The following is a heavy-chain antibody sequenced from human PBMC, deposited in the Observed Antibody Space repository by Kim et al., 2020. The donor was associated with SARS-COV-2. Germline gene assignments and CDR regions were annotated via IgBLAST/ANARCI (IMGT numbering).Heavy chain of an antibody. CDR2: INRDGDEK. CDR3: VREPSAEST. CDR1: GFIIDSEW. J-gene: IGHJ5*02. V-gene: IGHV3-7*03. Sequence: GGSLRLSCAASGFIIDSEWMSWVRQAPGKGPEWVANINRDGDEKNYVGSVKGRFSISRDSAKNSLYLQMNSLRDEDTAVYYCVREPSAESTWGQGTLVTVSS.